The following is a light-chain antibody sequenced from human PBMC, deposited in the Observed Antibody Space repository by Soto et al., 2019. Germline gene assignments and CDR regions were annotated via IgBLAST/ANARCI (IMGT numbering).Light chain of an antibody. CDR1: QSVSINC. CDR2: DAS. V-gene: IGKV3-11*01. Sequence: SPGTLTLSLLQGATLCYRPSQSVSINCLAWYQQKPGQAPRRLIYDASNRATGVPARFSGSRSGTDFTLTISDLEPADFGLYYCQQRLNWPPGFGQGTKVDIK. CDR3: QQRLNWPPG. J-gene: IGKJ1*01.